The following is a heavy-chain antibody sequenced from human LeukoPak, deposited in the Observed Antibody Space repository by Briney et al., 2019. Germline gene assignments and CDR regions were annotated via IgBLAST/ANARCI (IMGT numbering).Heavy chain of an antibody. J-gene: IGHJ4*02. CDR3: ARRFGSGSYYLFGGYYFDY. CDR1: GGTFSSYA. CDR2: IIPIFGTA. Sequence: SVKVSCKASGGTFSSYAISWVRQAPGQGLEWMGGIIPIFGTANYAQKLQGRVTMTTDTSTSTAYMELRSLRSDDTAVYYCARRFGSGSYYLFGGYYFDYWGQGTLVAVSS. V-gene: IGHV1-69*05. D-gene: IGHD1-26*01.